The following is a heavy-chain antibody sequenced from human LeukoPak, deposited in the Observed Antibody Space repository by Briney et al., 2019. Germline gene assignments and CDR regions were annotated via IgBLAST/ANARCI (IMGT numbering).Heavy chain of an antibody. CDR2: INPNSGGT. J-gene: IGHJ6*03. V-gene: IGHV1-2*02. CDR1: GYTFTGYY. CDR3: AREDSVRGRYYYYYYMDV. Sequence: ASVKVSCKASGYTFTGYYMHWVRQAPGQGLEWMGWINPNSGGTNYAQKFQGRVTMTRDTSISTAYMELSRLRSDDTAVYYCAREDSVRGRYYYYYYMDVWSKGTTVTVSS. D-gene: IGHD3/OR15-3a*01.